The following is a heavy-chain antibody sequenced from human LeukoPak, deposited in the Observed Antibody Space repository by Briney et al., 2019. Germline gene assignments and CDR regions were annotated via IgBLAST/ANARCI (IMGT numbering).Heavy chain of an antibody. J-gene: IGHJ4*02. V-gene: IGHV3-23*01. Sequence: GGSLRLSCVASGFTFSNYAMSWVRQAPGKGLEWVSAITDAVGSTHYADSVKGRFTISSDNSKNTVYLQMNSLRPEDMAVYYCAKEIFSGLLYIDYWGQGTLVTVSS. CDR2: ITDAVGST. CDR3: AKEIFSGLLYIDY. CDR1: GFTFSNYA. D-gene: IGHD5-12*01.